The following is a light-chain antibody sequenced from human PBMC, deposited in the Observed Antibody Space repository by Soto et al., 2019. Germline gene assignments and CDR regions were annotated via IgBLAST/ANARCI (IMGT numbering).Light chain of an antibody. CDR2: GAY. V-gene: IGKV3-15*01. CDR1: QSVSRD. Sequence: EIVMTQSPATLSVCPGERATLSCRASQSVSRDLAWYQQKPGQAPSLLIYGAYTRASGVPARFSGSGSGTEFTLTISSLQSEDFAVYYCQHYGRSPPITFGQGTRLEIK. J-gene: IGKJ5*01. CDR3: QHYGRSPPIT.